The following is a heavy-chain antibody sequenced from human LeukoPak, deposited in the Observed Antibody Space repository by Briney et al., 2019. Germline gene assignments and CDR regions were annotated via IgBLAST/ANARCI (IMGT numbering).Heavy chain of an antibody. D-gene: IGHD6-13*01. J-gene: IGHJ4*02. V-gene: IGHV3-21*04. CDR3: ARGLYSSREFGY. Sequence: GGSLRLSCAASGFTFSTYSMNWVRQAPGKGPEWVASIRSSSSYIQYADSVKGRFTISRDNAKNSLFLQMNSLRAEDTAVYYCARGLYSSREFGYWGQGTLVTVSS. CDR1: GFTFSTYS. CDR2: IRSSSSYI.